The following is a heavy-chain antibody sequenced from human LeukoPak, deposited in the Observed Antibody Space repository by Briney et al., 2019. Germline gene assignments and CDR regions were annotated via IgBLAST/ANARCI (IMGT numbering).Heavy chain of an antibody. CDR3: ARDEGYSYGYLY. V-gene: IGHV3-21*01. Sequence: GGSLRLSXAASGFTFSSYSMNWVRQAPGKGLEWVSSISSSSSYIYYADSVKGRFTISRDNAKNSLYLQMNSLRAEDTAVYYCARDEGYSYGYLYWGQGTLVTVSS. D-gene: IGHD5-18*01. CDR2: ISSSSSYI. J-gene: IGHJ4*02. CDR1: GFTFSSYS.